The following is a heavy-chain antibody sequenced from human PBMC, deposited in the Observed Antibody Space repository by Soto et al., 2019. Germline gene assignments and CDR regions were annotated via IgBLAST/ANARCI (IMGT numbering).Heavy chain of an antibody. Sequence: EVQLLESGGGLVQPGGSLRLSCAASGFTFSSYAMSWVRQAPGKGLEWVSGISWNSGSIGYADSVKGRFTISRDNAKNSLYLQMNSLRAEDTALYYCAKDIGVDTAMDWGQGTLVTVSS. CDR2: ISWNSGSI. CDR1: GFTFSSYA. CDR3: AKDIGVDTAMD. D-gene: IGHD5-18*01. V-gene: IGHV3-9*01. J-gene: IGHJ4*02.